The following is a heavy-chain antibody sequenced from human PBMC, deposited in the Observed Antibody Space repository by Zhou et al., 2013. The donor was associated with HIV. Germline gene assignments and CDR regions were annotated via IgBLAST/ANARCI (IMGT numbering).Heavy chain of an antibody. CDR2: VIPTFGRA. V-gene: IGHV1-69*01. J-gene: IGHJ4*02. D-gene: IGHD5-12*01. CDR3: ARDRGDGYTFDY. Sequence: QVQLVQSGAEVKKPGSSVKVSCKASGGIFSSYVISWVRQAPGQGLEWMGGVIPTFGRANYAQKFQGRLTITTDESTSTSYMELNSLRLEDTAVYYCARDRGDGYTFDYWGQGTLVTVSS. CDR1: GGIFSSYV.